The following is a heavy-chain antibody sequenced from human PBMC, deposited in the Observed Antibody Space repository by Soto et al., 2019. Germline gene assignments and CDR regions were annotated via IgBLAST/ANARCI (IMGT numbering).Heavy chain of an antibody. J-gene: IGHJ4*02. D-gene: IGHD6-19*01. CDR3: ASRDPSVYYSSGWYRFDY. Sequence: GASVKVSCKASGDTFSSYAISWVRQAPGQGLEWMGGIIPIFGTANYAQKFQGRVTITADESTSAAYMELSSLRSEDTAVYYCASRDPSVYYSSGWYRFDYWGQGTMVTVSS. CDR2: IIPIFGTA. CDR1: GDTFSSYA. V-gene: IGHV1-69*13.